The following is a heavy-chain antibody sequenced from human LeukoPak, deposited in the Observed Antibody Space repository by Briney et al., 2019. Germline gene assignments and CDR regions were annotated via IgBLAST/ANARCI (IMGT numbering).Heavy chain of an antibody. CDR1: GFTFDDYA. V-gene: IGHV3-43*02. CDR3: AKEEDIVVVVAATQGFDY. J-gene: IGHJ4*02. CDR2: ISGDGGST. D-gene: IGHD2-15*01. Sequence: GGSLRLSCAASGFTFDDYAMHWVRQAPGKGLEWVSLISGDGGSTYYADSMKGRFTISRDNSKNSLYLQMNSLRTEDTALYYCAKEEDIVVVVAATQGFDYWGQGTLVTVSS.